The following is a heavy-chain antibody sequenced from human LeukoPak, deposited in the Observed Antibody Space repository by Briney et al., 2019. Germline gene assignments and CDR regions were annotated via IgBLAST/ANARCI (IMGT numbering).Heavy chain of an antibody. CDR3: ARQKGSSSSWSDFDY. V-gene: IGHV4-39*01. Sequence: SETLSLTCTVSGGSISSSNYYWGWIRQPPGKGLEWIGSLYYTGSTYYNPSLKSRVTLSVDTSQNQFSLKLSSVTAADTAVYYCARQKGSSSSWSDFDYWVQGTLVTVSS. CDR1: GGSISSSNYY. J-gene: IGHJ4*02. CDR2: LYYTGST. D-gene: IGHD6-13*01.